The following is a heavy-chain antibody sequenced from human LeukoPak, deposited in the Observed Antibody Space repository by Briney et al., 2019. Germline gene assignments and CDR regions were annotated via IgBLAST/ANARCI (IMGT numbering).Heavy chain of an antibody. D-gene: IGHD2-15*01. V-gene: IGHV4-34*12. CDR2: IIHSGST. CDR1: GGSFSDYY. J-gene: IGHJ3*01. Sequence: KPSETLSLTCAVHGGSFSDYYWSWIRQPPGKGLEWIGEIIHSGSTNYNPSLKSRVTISVDTSKNQFSLKLSSVTAADTAVYFCARRNDFVVVVAATGAFDVWGQGTMVTVSS. CDR3: ARRNDFVVVVAATGAFDV.